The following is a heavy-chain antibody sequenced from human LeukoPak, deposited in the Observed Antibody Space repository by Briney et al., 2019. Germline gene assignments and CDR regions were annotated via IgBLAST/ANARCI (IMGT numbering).Heavy chain of an antibody. CDR1: GYTFTSHD. CDR3: ARVEYISGYSHVY. D-gene: IGHD3-22*01. V-gene: IGHV1-8*01. J-gene: IGHJ4*02. Sequence: ASVKVSCKASGYTFTSHDINWVRQATGQGLEWMGWMNSNSGNTGYAQKFQGRVTMTRNTFISTSYMELSSLRSEDTAVYYCARVEYISGYSHVYWGQGTLVTVSS. CDR2: MNSNSGNT.